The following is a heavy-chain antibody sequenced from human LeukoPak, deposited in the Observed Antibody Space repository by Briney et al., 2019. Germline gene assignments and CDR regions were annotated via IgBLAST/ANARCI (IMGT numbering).Heavy chain of an antibody. CDR2: ISSSSSYI. D-gene: IGHD2-2*01. CDR3: ARVVVVVPAAISRYYMDV. CDR1: GFTFSSYS. Sequence: SGGSLRLSCAASGFTFSSYSMNWVRQAPGKGLEWVSSISSSSSYIYYADSVKGRFTISRDNAKNSLYLQMNSLRAEDTAVYYCARVVVVVPAAISRYYMDVWGKGTTVTISS. V-gene: IGHV3-21*04. J-gene: IGHJ6*03.